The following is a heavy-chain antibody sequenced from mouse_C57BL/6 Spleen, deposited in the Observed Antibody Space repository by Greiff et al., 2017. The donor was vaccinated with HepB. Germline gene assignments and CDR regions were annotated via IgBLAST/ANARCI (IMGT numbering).Heavy chain of an antibody. CDR2: IYPGNSDT. CDR1: GYTFTSYW. J-gene: IGHJ1*03. CDR3: SRRGGWLRYFDV. V-gene: IGHV1-5*01. D-gene: IGHD2-3*01. Sequence: VHVKQSGTVLARPGASVKMSCKTSGYTFTSYWLHWVKQRPGQGLEWIGAIYPGNSDTSYNQKFKGKAKLTAVTSASTAYIELSSLTNEDSAIYYCSRRGGWLRYFDVWGTGTTVTVSS.